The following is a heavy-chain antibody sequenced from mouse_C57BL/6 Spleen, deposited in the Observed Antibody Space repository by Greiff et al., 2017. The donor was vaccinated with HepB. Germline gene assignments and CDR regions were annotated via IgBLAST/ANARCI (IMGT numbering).Heavy chain of an antibody. V-gene: IGHV14-2*01. CDR3: ARHGSSYRFAY. CDR2: IDTEDGET. J-gene: IGHJ3*01. CDR1: GFNIKDYY. Sequence: EVQLQQSGAELVKPGASVKLSCTASGFNIKDYYMHWVKQRTEQGLEWIGRIDTEDGETKYAPKFQGKATITADTSSNTAYLQLSILTSEDTAVYYCARHGSSYRFAYWGQGTLVTVSA. D-gene: IGHD1-1*01.